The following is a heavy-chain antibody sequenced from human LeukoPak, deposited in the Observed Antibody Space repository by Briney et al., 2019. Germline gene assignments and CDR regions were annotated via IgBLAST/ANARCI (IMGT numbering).Heavy chain of an antibody. CDR1: GFSFSNHG. CDR2: VARDGGAK. Sequence: GGSLRLSCVASGFSFSNHGVHWVRQAPGKGLEWVSVVARDGGAKFYADSVKGRFTLSRDNSKNMFFLQMNFLTVEDTAIYYCAREATWGQWYFDHWGQGAPVIVSS. V-gene: IGHV3-30*03. D-gene: IGHD6-19*01. J-gene: IGHJ4*02. CDR3: AREATWGQWYFDH.